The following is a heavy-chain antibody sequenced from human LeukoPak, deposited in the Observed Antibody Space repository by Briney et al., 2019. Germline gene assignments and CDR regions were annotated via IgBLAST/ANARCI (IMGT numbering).Heavy chain of an antibody. V-gene: IGHV3-74*01. J-gene: IGHJ4*02. CDR3: ASIPGD. CDR2: INSDGSST. CDR1: GFTFSSYW. D-gene: IGHD7-27*01. Sequence: GGSLRLSCAASGFTFSSYWMHWFRQAPGKGLVWVSRINSDGSSTTYAGSVKGRFTISRDNAKNTLYLQMNSLGAEDTAVYYCASIPGDWGQGTLVSVSS.